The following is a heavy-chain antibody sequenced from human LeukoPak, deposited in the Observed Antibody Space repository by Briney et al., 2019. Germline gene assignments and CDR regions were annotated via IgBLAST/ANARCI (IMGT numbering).Heavy chain of an antibody. CDR2: IKEDGSEK. CDR3: ARGVIGYRDAFDI. V-gene: IGHV3-7*03. D-gene: IGHD5-12*01. CDR1: RFTFNGYW. J-gene: IGHJ3*02. Sequence: PGGSLRLSCAASRFTFNGYWMSWVRQAPGKGLEWVANIKEDGSEKNYVDSMKGRITISRDNAKNSLYLQMNSLRVEDMAVYYCARGVIGYRDAFDIWGQAAMVTVSS.